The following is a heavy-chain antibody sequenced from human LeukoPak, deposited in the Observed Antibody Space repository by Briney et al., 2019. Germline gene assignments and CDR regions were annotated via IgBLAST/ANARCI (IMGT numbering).Heavy chain of an antibody. J-gene: IGHJ4*02. CDR1: GGTFSSYA. CDR3: AVSRADSSGYYSDY. Sequence: SVKVSCKASGGTFSSYAISWVRQAPGQGLEWMGRIIPIFGKANYAQKFQGRVTITTDESPSTAYMELSSLRSEDTAVYYCAVSRADSSGYYSDYWGQGTLVTVSS. D-gene: IGHD3-22*01. CDR2: IIPIFGKA. V-gene: IGHV1-69*05.